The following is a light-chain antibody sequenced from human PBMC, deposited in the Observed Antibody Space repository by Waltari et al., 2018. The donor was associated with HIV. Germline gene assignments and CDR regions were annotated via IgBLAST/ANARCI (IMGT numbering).Light chain of an antibody. J-gene: IGKJ4*01. V-gene: IGKV3-15*01. Sequence: ETVMTQSPDILSVSPGDRPTLSCRASQSVGGDVAWYPQKPGQAPRLLIYGATSRATGIPARFSASGSGTEFILTISSLQSEDFAVYFCQQYNHWPLTFGGGTKVEIK. CDR2: GAT. CDR1: QSVGGD. CDR3: QQYNHWPLT.